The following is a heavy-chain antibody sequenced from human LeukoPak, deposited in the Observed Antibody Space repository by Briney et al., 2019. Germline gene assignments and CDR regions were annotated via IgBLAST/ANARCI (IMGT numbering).Heavy chain of an antibody. CDR2: IYYSGST. Sequence: SETLSLTCSVSGGSISSNSYYWGWVRQHPGKGLEWIGYIYYSGSTYYNPSLKSRVTISVDTSKNQFSLKLSSVTAADTAVYYCARVQGDYFSWFDPWGQGTLVTVSS. D-gene: IGHD4-17*01. CDR1: GGSISSNSYY. V-gene: IGHV4-39*07. CDR3: ARVQGDYFSWFDP. J-gene: IGHJ5*02.